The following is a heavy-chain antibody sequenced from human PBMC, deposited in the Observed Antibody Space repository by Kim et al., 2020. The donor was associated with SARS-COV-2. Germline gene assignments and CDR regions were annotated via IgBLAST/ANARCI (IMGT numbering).Heavy chain of an antibody. Sequence: GSTYYADSVKGRFTISRDNSKNTLYLQMNGLRAEDTAVYYCAKSRPHFDYWGQGTLVTVSS. CDR3: AKSRPHFDY. V-gene: IGHV3-23*01. J-gene: IGHJ4*02. CDR2: GST.